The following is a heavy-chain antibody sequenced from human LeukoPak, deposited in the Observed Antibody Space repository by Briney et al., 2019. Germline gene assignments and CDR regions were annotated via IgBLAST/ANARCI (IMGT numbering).Heavy chain of an antibody. J-gene: IGHJ6*03. Sequence: SETLSLTCAVYGGSFSGYYWSWIRQPPGKGLEWIGEINHSGSTNYNPSLKSRVTISVDTSKNQFSLKLSSVTAADTAVYYCARRYCSSTSCRPGYYYYYYMDVWGKGTTVTVSS. D-gene: IGHD2-2*01. V-gene: IGHV4-34*01. CDR1: GGSFSGYY. CDR2: INHSGST. CDR3: ARRYCSSTSCRPGYYYYYYMDV.